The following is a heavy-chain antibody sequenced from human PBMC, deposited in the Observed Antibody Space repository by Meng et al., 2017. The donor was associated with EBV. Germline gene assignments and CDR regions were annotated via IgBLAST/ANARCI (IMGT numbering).Heavy chain of an antibody. CDR2: FLPRLGAP. V-gene: IGHV1-69*01. CDR1: GGPFRYYA. D-gene: IGHD3-10*01. Sequence: GQWVQSAAELNKPGSSVWVSCKTSGGPFRYYAISWVRQAPGQGLEWLGGFLPRLGAPNYAQKFHGRVKITADESTSTHYMDLSSLRSEDTAIYYCASESGRGYTPDYWGQGTLVTVS. CDR3: ASESGRGYTPDY. J-gene: IGHJ4*02.